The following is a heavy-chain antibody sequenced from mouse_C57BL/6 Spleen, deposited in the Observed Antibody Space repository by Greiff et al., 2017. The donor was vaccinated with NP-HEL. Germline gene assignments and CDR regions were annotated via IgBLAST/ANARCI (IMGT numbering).Heavy chain of an antibody. CDR3: ARSTTVVENAMDY. Sequence: VKLVASGPELVKPGASVKISCKASGYAFSSSWMNWVKQRPGKGLEWIGRIYPGDGDTNYNGKFKGKATLTADKSSSTAYMQLSSLTSEDSAVYFCARSTTVVENAMDYWGQGTSVTVSS. CDR2: IYPGDGDT. D-gene: IGHD1-1*01. J-gene: IGHJ4*01. CDR1: GYAFSSSW. V-gene: IGHV1-82*01.